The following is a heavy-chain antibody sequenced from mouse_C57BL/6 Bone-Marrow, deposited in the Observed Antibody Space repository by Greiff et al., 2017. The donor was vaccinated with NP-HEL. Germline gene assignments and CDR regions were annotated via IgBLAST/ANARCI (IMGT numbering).Heavy chain of an antibody. D-gene: IGHD2-3*01. Sequence: QVQLQQSGSELRSPGSSVKLSCKDFDSEVFPIAYMSWVRQKPGHGFEWIGGILPSIGRTIYGEKFEDKATLDADTLSNTAYLELNSLTSEDSAIYYCARWGPYDGYYGFAYWGQGTLVTVSA. CDR1: DSEVFPIAY. CDR3: ARWGPYDGYYGFAY. CDR2: ILPSIGRT. V-gene: IGHV15-2*01. J-gene: IGHJ3*01.